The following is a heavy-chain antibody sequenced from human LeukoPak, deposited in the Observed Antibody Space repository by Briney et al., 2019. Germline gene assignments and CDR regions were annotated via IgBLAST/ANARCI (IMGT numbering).Heavy chain of an antibody. V-gene: IGHV3-74*01. Sequence: PGGSLRLYRAASGFTIINYWIHWVRHLPGKGLVWVSHIDSDGRSPTYADSVRGRFTISRDNAKNTLYLQMNSLRVDDTAVYYCVGSGPSTYWGQGAPVTVSS. CDR3: VGSGPSTY. CDR1: GFTIINYW. CDR2: IDSDGRSP. J-gene: IGHJ4*02.